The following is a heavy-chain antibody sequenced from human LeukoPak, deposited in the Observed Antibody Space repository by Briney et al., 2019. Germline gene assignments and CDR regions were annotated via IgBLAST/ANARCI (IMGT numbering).Heavy chain of an antibody. J-gene: IGHJ4*02. CDR1: GASISSCTCY. Sequence: SETLSLTCTVSGASISSCTCYWGWIRQPPGKGLEWIGNIYYGGSTYYNPSRTSRVTISVDTAKNQFSLKLSSVLAADTAVFYCARYYRNGPIDYWGQGNLVTVSS. CDR3: ARYYRNGPIDY. D-gene: IGHD1-26*01. CDR2: IYYGGST. V-gene: IGHV4-39*01.